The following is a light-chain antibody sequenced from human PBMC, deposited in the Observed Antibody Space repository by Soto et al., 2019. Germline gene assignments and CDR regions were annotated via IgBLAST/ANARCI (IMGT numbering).Light chain of an antibody. CDR2: GIS. CDR3: HQYDGSPIT. CDR1: QTVTRSY. V-gene: IGKV3-20*01. J-gene: IGKJ5*01. Sequence: EIVLTHSPGTLALSPWERAALSWSASQTVTRSYLAWYQHKPGQAPRLLISGISRRAPGIPDRFSGDGSGTDFTLTISRLEPEDYAVYYCHQYDGSPITFGQGTRLEIK.